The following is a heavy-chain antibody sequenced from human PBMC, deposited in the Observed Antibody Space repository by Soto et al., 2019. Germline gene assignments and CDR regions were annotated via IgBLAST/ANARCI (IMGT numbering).Heavy chain of an antibody. J-gene: IGHJ6*02. CDR3: ARDIRLSGYSSTWTPKYYYRTDL. CDR2: IKQDGSEK. Sequence: GGSLRLSCAASGFTFSNYWMSWVRQAPGKGLEWVANIKQDGSEKHYVDSVKGRFTISRDNAKNSLYLEMNSLRVEDTAAFYCARDIRLSGYSSTWTPKYYYRTDLWAHGSTVTV. CDR1: GFTFSNYW. D-gene: IGHD6-13*01. V-gene: IGHV3-7*05.